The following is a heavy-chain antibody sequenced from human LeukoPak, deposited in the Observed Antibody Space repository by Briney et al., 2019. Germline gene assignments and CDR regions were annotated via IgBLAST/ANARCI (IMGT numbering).Heavy chain of an antibody. Sequence: GASVKVSCKASGGTFSSYAISWVRQAPGQGLEWMGGIIPIFGTSNYAQKFQGRVTITADEPTSTAYMELSSLRSEDTAVYYCARRKTAMAPGGMDVWGQGTTVTVSS. CDR2: IIPIFGTS. CDR1: GGTFSSYA. V-gene: IGHV1-69*13. J-gene: IGHJ6*02. CDR3: ARRKTAMAPGGMDV. D-gene: IGHD5-18*01.